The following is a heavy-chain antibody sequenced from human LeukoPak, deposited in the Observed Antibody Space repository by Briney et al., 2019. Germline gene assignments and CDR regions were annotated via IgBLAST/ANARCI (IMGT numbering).Heavy chain of an antibody. CDR3: ARDSEGEGYFDY. D-gene: IGHD3-16*01. CDR2: ISGSGGST. Sequence: GGSLRLSCAASGFTFSSYAMSWVRQAPGKGLEWVSAISGSGGSTYYADSVKGRFTISRDNSKNTLYLQMNSLRAEDTAVYYCARDSEGEGYFDYWGQGTLVTVSS. J-gene: IGHJ4*02. V-gene: IGHV3-23*01. CDR1: GFTFSSYA.